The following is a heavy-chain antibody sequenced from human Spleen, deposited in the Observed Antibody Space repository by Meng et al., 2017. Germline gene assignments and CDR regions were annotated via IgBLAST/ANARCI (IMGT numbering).Heavy chain of an antibody. J-gene: IGHJ4*02. CDR3: ARGPTTMAHDFDY. V-gene: IGHV4-34*01. CDR1: GGSFSDYY. Sequence: LQQWGAGLLKPSETLSLTCVVSGGSFSDYYWSWIRQSPGKGLEWIGEINHSGSTNYNPSLESRATISVDTSQNNLSLKLSSVTAADSAVYYCARGPTTMAHDFDYWGQGTLVTVSS. D-gene: IGHD4-11*01. CDR2: INHSGST.